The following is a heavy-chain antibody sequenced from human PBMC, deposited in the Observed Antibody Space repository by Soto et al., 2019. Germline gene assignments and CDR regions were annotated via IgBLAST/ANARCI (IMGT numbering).Heavy chain of an antibody. Sequence: EVQLVESGGGLVKPGGSLSLYCAASGFTFSNAWMNWVRQAPGKGLEWVGRIKSKTDGGTTDYAAPVKGRFTISRDDSKNTLYLQMNSLKTEDTAVYYCTTALKGELMVYDTMDWYFDLWGRGTLVTVSS. V-gene: IGHV3-15*07. CDR1: GFTFSNAW. D-gene: IGHD2-8*01. CDR3: TTALKGELMVYDTMDWYFDL. CDR2: IKSKTDGGTT. J-gene: IGHJ2*01.